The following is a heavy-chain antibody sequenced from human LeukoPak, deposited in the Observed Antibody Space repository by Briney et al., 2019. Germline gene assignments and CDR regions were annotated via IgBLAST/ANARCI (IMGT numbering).Heavy chain of an antibody. Sequence: TGGSLRLSCAASGFTVSSNYMSWVRQAPGKGLEWVSVIYSGGSTYYADSVKGRFTISRDNSKNTLYLQMNSLRAEDTAVYYCARDPPGYKQQLVPGDYWGQGTLVTVSS. V-gene: IGHV3-66*01. CDR3: ARDPPGYKQQLVPGDY. J-gene: IGHJ4*02. D-gene: IGHD6-13*01. CDR2: IYSGGST. CDR1: GFTVSSNY.